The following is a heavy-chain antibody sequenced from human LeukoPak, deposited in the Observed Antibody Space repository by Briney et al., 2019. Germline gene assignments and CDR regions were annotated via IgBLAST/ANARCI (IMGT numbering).Heavy chain of an antibody. Sequence: GGSLRLSCAASGFTFSKYAMSWVRQAPGKGLEWVSNINESGGATYDADSVKGRFTTSRDNSRNTLYLQMNSLRVEDTAVYYCAKGSRWEPPDYWGQGTLVTVSS. V-gene: IGHV3-23*01. D-gene: IGHD1-26*01. CDR2: INESGGAT. CDR3: AKGSRWEPPDY. J-gene: IGHJ4*02. CDR1: GFTFSKYA.